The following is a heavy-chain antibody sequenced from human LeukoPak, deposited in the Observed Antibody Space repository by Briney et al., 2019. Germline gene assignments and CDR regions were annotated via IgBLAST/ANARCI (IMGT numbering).Heavy chain of an antibody. V-gene: IGHV3-15*01. Sequence: GGSLRLSCATSEITFSSYAMSWVRQAPGKGLEWVGRIKSKTDGGTTDYAAPVKGRFTISRDDSDNTLYLQTNSLEIEDTAVYYCRYFDYWGQGTPVTVSS. CDR2: IKSKTDGGTT. CDR1: EITFSSYA. J-gene: IGHJ4*02. CDR3: RYFDY.